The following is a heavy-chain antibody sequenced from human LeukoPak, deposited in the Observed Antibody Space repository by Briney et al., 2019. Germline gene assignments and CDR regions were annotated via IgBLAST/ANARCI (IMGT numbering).Heavy chain of an antibody. D-gene: IGHD3-3*01. CDR3: ARLRYHDFWSGYWKYYYYMDV. Sequence: GGSLRLSCAASGFTFSSYWMSWVRQAPGKGLEWVANIKQDGSEKYYVDSVKGRFTISRDNAKNSLYLQMNSLRAEDTAVYYCARLRYHDFWSGYWKYYYYMDVWGKGTTVTVSS. CDR1: GFTFSSYW. V-gene: IGHV3-7*01. CDR2: IKQDGSEK. J-gene: IGHJ6*03.